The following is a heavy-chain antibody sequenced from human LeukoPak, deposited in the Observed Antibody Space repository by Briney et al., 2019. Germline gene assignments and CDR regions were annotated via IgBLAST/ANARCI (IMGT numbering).Heavy chain of an antibody. CDR3: ARGSSGYDSAYYYYMDV. V-gene: IGHV4-61*02. CDR2: IYTSGST. D-gene: IGHD5-12*01. CDR1: GGSISSGSYY. J-gene: IGHJ6*03. Sequence: SETLSLTCTVSGGSISSGSYYWSWIRQPAGKGLEWIGRIYTSGSTNYNPSLKSRVTISVDTSKNRFSLKLSSVTAADTAVYYCARGSSGYDSAYYYYMDVWGKGTTVTISS.